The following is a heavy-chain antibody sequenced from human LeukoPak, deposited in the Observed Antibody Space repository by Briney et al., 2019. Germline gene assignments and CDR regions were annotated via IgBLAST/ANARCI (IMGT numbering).Heavy chain of an antibody. Sequence: GASVKVSCKASGYTFTSYHIDWVRQAPGQGPEWMGWKNAKSGHTGYAQNLEGRVTMTRDTSTNTAYMELRGLRSEDTAVYFCARGMFDNSGHYYYFYYALDVWGQGTTVSVSS. V-gene: IGHV1-8*01. D-gene: IGHD3-22*01. CDR1: GYTFTSYH. CDR2: KNAKSGHT. CDR3: ARGMFDNSGHYYYFYYALDV. J-gene: IGHJ6*02.